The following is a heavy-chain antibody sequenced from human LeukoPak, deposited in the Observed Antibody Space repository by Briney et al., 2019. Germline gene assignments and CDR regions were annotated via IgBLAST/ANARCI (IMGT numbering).Heavy chain of an antibody. CDR1: GGSFSGYY. D-gene: IGHD5-12*01. CDR3: ARAGSWLLFDY. CDR2: INHSGST. Sequence: TSETLSLTCAVYGGSFSGYYWSWIRQPPGKGLEWIGEINHSGSTNYNPSLKSRVTISVDTSKNQFSLKLSSVTAADTAVYYCARAGSWLLFDYWGQGTLVTVSS. V-gene: IGHV4-34*01. J-gene: IGHJ4*02.